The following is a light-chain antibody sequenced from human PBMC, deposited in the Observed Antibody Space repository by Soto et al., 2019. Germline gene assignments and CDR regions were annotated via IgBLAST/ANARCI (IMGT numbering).Light chain of an antibody. CDR1: QRIGDN. CDR3: QQSYSTLT. Sequence: DIQMTQSPSSLSASVGDRVTITCRPSQRIGDNLNWSQLIPGKAPKLLIYAASSLQSGVPSRFSGRGSGTDFTLTINSRQPEDFATYYCQQSYSTLTFGPGTKLDIK. V-gene: IGKV1-39*01. J-gene: IGKJ3*01. CDR2: AAS.